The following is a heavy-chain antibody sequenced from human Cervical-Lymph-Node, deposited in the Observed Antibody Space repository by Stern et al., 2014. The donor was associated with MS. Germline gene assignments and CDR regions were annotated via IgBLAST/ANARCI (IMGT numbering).Heavy chain of an antibody. CDR2: ISGSGYST. CDR3: AKEGLDTSMVVNYYYGMDV. CDR1: GFTFSSYA. J-gene: IGHJ6*02. Sequence: EVQLVQSGGGLVQPGGSLRLSWAASGFTFSSYALTWVRQAPGKGLEWVSGISGSGYSTYYADSVKGRFTISRDNSKNTLYLQMNSLRAEDTAVYYCAKEGLDTSMVVNYYYGMDVWGQGTTVTVSS. V-gene: IGHV3-23*04. D-gene: IGHD5-18*01.